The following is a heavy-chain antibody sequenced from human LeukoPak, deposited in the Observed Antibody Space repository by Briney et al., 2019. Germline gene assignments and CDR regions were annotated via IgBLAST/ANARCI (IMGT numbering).Heavy chain of an antibody. Sequence: GGSLRLSCAASGFTFSSYAMHWVRQAPGKGLEWVAVISSDGSNKYYADSVKGRFTISRDNSKNTLYLQMNSLRAEDTAVYYCAELGITMIGGVWGKGTTVTISS. CDR3: AELGITMIGGV. J-gene: IGHJ6*04. D-gene: IGHD3-10*02. CDR1: GFTFSSYA. V-gene: IGHV3-30*04. CDR2: ISSDGSNK.